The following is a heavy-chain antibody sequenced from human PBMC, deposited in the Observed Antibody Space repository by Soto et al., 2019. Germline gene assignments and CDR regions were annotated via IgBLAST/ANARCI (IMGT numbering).Heavy chain of an antibody. CDR1: GFTFSSYS. V-gene: IGHV3-21*01. Sequence: GGSLRLSCAASGFTFSSYSMNWVRQAPGKGLEWVSSISSSSSYIYYADSVKGRFTISRDNAKNSLYLQMNSLRAEDTAVYYCARVGGDSADPNFDYWGQGTLVTVSS. D-gene: IGHD2-21*02. CDR3: ARVGGDSADPNFDY. CDR2: ISSSSSYI. J-gene: IGHJ4*02.